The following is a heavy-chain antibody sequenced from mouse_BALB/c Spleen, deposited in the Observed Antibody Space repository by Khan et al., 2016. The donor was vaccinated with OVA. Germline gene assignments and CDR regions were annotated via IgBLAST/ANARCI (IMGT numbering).Heavy chain of an antibody. CDR1: GYTFTDFT. V-gene: IGHV1S137*01. CDR3: ARGGGGDRFAY. J-gene: IGHJ3*01. CDR2: ISTYYGDA. Sequence: QVQLKQSGAELVRPGVSVKISRKGSGYTFTDFTMHWVKQSHAKSLEWIGVISTYYGDATYNQKFKGKATMTVDKSSSTVYMELARLTSEDSAIYYCARGGGGDRFAYWGQGTLVTVSA.